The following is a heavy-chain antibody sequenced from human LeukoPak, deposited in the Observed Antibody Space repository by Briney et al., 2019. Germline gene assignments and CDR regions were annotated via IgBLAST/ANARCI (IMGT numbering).Heavy chain of an antibody. CDR3: ARWALYYDFWSGYSTPFDY. D-gene: IGHD3-3*01. CDR2: INPNSGGT. V-gene: IGHV1-2*02. J-gene: IGHJ4*02. Sequence: ASVTVSFKASGYTFTGYYMHWVRQAPGQGLAWMGWINPNSGGTNYAQKFQGRVTMTRDTSISTAYMELSRLRSDDTAVYYCARWALYYDFWSGYSTPFDYWGQGTLVTVSS. CDR1: GYTFTGYY.